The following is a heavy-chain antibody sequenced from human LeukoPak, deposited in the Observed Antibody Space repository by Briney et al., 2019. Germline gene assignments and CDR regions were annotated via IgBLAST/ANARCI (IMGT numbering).Heavy chain of an antibody. J-gene: IGHJ4*02. CDR3: ARSSMASSSGLYDY. CDR1: GYTFTSYG. CDR2: ISAYNGNT. V-gene: IGHV1-18*01. Sequence: ASVKVFCKASGYTFTSYGISWVRQAPGQGLEWMGWISAYNGNTNYAQKLQGRVTMTTDTSTSTAYMELRSLRSDDTAVYYCARSSMASSSGLYDYWGQGTLVTVSS. D-gene: IGHD6-19*01.